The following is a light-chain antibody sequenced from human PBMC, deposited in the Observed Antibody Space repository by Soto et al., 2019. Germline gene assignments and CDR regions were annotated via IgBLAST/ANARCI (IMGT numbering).Light chain of an antibody. CDR1: SSNIGNNY. Sequence: QSVLTQPPSVSAAPGQKVTISCSGSSSNIGNNYVSWYQQLPGTAPKLLIYDNNKRPSGIPDRFSGSKSGTSATLGITGLQTGDEADYYCGTWDSSLSVHAFGRGTQLTVL. J-gene: IGLJ7*01. V-gene: IGLV1-51*01. CDR2: DNN. CDR3: GTWDSSLSVHA.